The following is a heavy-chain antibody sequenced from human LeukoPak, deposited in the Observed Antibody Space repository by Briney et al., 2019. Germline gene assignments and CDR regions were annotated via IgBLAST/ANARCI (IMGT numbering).Heavy chain of an antibody. V-gene: IGHV4-34*01. CDR1: GGSFIGYY. Sequence: PSETLSLTCVVYGGSFIGYYWCWIRQPPGKGLGWVGEINHSGSTNYNPSLKSRVTISVETSKTQSSFKLSCVTAAARALYCRAGHRSGYSYGYGRGYNWFDPWGQGTLVTVSS. CDR3: AGHRSGYSYGYGRGYNWFDP. D-gene: IGHD5-18*01. CDR2: INHSGST. J-gene: IGHJ5*02.